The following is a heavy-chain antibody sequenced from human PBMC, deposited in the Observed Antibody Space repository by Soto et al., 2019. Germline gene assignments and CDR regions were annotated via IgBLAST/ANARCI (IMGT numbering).Heavy chain of an antibody. V-gene: IGHV1-69*13. CDR1: GGTFSSYA. J-gene: IGHJ6*02. CDR3: ARGLRSIAAHLAGMDV. Sequence: ASVKVSCKASGGTFSSYAISWVRQAPGQGLEWMGGIIPIFGTANYAQKFQGRVTITADESTSTAYMELSSPRSEDTAVYYCARGLRSIAAHLAGMDVWGQGTTVTVSS. D-gene: IGHD6-6*01. CDR2: IIPIFGTA.